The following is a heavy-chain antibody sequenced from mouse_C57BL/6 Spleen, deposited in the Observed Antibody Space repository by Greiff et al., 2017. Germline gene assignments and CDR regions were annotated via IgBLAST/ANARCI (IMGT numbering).Heavy chain of an antibody. D-gene: IGHD2-3*01. CDR1: GFNIKDDY. V-gene: IGHV14-4*01. CDR2: LDPENGDT. J-gene: IGHJ3*01. CDR3: TRYDGYYRFAY. Sequence: EVQLQQSGAELVRPGASVKLSCTASGFNIKDDYLHWVKQRPEQGLEWIGWLDPENGDTDYASKFQGKATITADTSYNTAYLQLSSLPYEDTAVYYCTRYDGYYRFAYWGQGTLVTVSA.